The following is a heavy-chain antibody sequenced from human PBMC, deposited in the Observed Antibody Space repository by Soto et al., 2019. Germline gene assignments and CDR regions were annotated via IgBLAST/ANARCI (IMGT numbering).Heavy chain of an antibody. CDR3: AHAPGIAVTTNWFDP. J-gene: IGHJ5*02. Sequence: QITLKESGPTLVKPTQTLTLTCTFSGFSLSTSEVGVGWIRQPPGKALQWLALIYWDDDKRYSPSLKSRLTSXXAXYXXHVVLTMTNMDPVDTATYYCAHAPGIAVTTNWFDPWGQGILVTVSS. CDR1: GFSLSTSEVG. D-gene: IGHD6-19*01. CDR2: IYWDDDK. V-gene: IGHV2-5*02.